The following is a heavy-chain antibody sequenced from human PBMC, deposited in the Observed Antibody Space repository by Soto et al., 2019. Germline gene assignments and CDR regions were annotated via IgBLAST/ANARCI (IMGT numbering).Heavy chain of an antibody. V-gene: IGHV4-59*08. CDR1: GGSIGIYY. CDR2: IYYSVNT. D-gene: IGHD3-3*01. CDR3: AKYDFWSGYFVDS. Sequence: ASETLSLTCTVSGGSIGIYYWSWIRQPPGKGLEWIGHIYYSVNTNYNPSLKRRVTISVDTPKNQFFLKMTSVTAADTAVYYCAKYDFWSGYFVDSWGQGTLVTVSS. J-gene: IGHJ4*02.